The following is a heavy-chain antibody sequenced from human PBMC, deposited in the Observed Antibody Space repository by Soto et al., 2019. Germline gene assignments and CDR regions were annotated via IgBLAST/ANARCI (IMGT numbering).Heavy chain of an antibody. V-gene: IGHV4-30-2*01. CDR2: IYHSGST. Sequence: QLQRQESGSGLLRPSQTLSLTCAVSGGCISSGGCSWSWIRQPPGKGLEWIGYIYHSGSTYYNPSLKSRVTISVDRSKNQFSLKLSSVTAADTAVYYCARGAPVVNDYWGQGTLVTVSS. CDR1: GGCISSGGCS. D-gene: IGHD3-22*01. J-gene: IGHJ4*02. CDR3: ARGAPVVNDY.